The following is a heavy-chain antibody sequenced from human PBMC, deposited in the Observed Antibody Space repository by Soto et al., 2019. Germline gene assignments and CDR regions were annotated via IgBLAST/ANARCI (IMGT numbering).Heavy chain of an antibody. V-gene: IGHV1-46*01. CDR1: GYTFTSYY. CDR3: ARGLAVAYSPALL. Sequence: QVQLEQSGAEVKNPGASVKVSCKASGYTFTSYYMHWVRQAPGQGLEWMGVINPGGGITSYAENLHGRVTMTRDTSTSTAYMGLSSLRSEDTAIYYCARGLAVAYSPALLWGQGTLLTVYS. D-gene: IGHD6-19*01. J-gene: IGHJ4*02. CDR2: INPGGGIT.